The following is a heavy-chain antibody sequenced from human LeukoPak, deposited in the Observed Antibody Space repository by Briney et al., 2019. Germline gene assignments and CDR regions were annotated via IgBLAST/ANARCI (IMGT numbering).Heavy chain of an antibody. D-gene: IGHD2-15*01. V-gene: IGHV1-46*01. CDR2: INPSRGST. J-gene: IGHJ1*01. CDR1: GYTFTSYY. Sequence: GAPVNVSCKASGYTFTSYYMHWVRQAPGQGLEWMGIINPSRGSTSYAQKFQGRVTMTRDTSTSTVYMELSSLRSEDTAVYYCARDNFADCSGGSCYSVYFQHWGQGTLVTVSS. CDR3: ARDNFADCSGGSCYSVYFQH.